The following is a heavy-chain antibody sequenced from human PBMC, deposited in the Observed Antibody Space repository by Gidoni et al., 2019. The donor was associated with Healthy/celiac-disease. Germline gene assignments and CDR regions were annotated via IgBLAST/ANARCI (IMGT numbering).Heavy chain of an antibody. J-gene: IGHJ5*02. CDR1: GDSISSSSYY. CDR2: IYYSGST. CDR3: ARAFYGDYSHNWFDP. Sequence: QLQLQESGPGLVKPSETLSLTCTVSGDSISSSSYYWGWIRQPPGKGLGWIGSIYYSGSTYYNPSLKSRVTISVDTSKNQFSLKLSSVTAADTAVYYCARAFYGDYSHNWFDPWGQGTLVTVSS. V-gene: IGHV4-39*07. D-gene: IGHD4-17*01.